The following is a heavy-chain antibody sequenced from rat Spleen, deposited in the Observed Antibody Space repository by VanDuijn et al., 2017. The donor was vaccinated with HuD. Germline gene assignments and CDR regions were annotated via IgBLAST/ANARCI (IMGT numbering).Heavy chain of an antibody. Sequence: EVQLVESGGGLVQPGRSMKLSCAASGFTFSHYDMAWVRQAPTKGLEWVATISYGDSSGHSSTYYRDSVKGRFTISRGNAKSTLSLQMDSLRSEDTATYYCARRHYGYTDYFDYWGQGVMVTVSS. CDR3: ARRHYGYTDYFDY. V-gene: IGHV5-29*01. J-gene: IGHJ2*01. CDR1: GFTFSHYD. D-gene: IGHD1-11*01. CDR2: ISYGDSSGHSST.